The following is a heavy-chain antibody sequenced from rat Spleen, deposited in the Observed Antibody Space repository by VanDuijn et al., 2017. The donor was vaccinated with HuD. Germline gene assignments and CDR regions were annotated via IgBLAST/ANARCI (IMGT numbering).Heavy chain of an antibody. J-gene: IGHJ3*01. V-gene: IGHV5-31*01. CDR3: AKGGGITPFDY. CDR2: ITNASGRT. CDR1: GFTFNNYW. Sequence: EVQLVESGGGLVQPGGSLKLSCVASGFTFNNYWMTWIRQAPGKGLEWVASITNASGRTYYPDSVKGRFTISRDNAKNTLYLQMDSLRSEDTATYYCAKGGGITPFDYWGQGTLVTVSS. D-gene: IGHD1-4*01.